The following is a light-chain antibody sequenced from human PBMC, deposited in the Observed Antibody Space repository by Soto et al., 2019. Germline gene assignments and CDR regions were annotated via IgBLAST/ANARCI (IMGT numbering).Light chain of an antibody. V-gene: IGLV2-11*01. J-gene: IGLJ1*01. CDR2: DVS. CDR1: SSDVGGYNY. Sequence: QSVLTQPRSVSGSPGQSVTISCTGTSSDVGGYNYVSWYQQHPGKAPKLMIYDVSKRPSGGPDRFSGSKSGNTASLTISGLQAEDEADYYCCSYAGSYTLYVFGTGTKVTVL. CDR3: CSYAGSYTLYV.